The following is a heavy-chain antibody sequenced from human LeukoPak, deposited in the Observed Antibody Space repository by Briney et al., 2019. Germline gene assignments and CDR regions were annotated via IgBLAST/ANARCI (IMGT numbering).Heavy chain of an antibody. Sequence: GGSLRLSCAASGFTFSTSEFNWVRQAPGQGLEWVSYIHSSSATTYYADSVKGRFTISRDNSKNTLYLRLNSLRVEDTAVYYCAKGDSSGSYWYFALWGRGTLVTVSS. CDR1: GFTFSTSE. J-gene: IGHJ2*01. V-gene: IGHV3-48*03. CDR2: IHSSSATT. CDR3: AKGDSSGSYWYFAL. D-gene: IGHD5-18*01.